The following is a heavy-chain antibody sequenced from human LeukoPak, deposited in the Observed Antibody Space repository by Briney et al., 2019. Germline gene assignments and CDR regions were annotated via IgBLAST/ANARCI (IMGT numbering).Heavy chain of an antibody. J-gene: IGHJ4*02. CDR2: VNDSGST. CDR3: ARLYDFWSGYPGYFDY. D-gene: IGHD3-3*01. V-gene: IGHV4-34*01. CDR1: GGSLSEFY. Sequence: ASETLSLTCAVSGGSLSEFYWNWIRQSPVKGLEWIGEVNDSGSTAYNPSLKSRVTISVDASKNQFSLKLSSVTAADTAVYYCARLYDFWSGYPGYFDYWGQGILVTVSS.